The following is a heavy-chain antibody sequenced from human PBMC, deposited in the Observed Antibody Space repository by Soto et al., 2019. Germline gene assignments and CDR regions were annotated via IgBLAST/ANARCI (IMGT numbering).Heavy chain of an antibody. V-gene: IGHV4-31*03. D-gene: IGHD2-2*01. CDR3: ARAEVNMGRTYCSSNSCVYYFDS. Sequence: SETLSLTCTVSGGSISSDSFYWNWIRQLPGEGLEWIGYIYHTGNTYYNPSLKSRVTMSVDTSKNQFALNLSSVTAADTAVYSCARAEVNMGRTYCSSNSCVYYFDSWGQGTLVTVSS. CDR1: GGSISSDSFY. CDR2: IYHTGNT. J-gene: IGHJ4*02.